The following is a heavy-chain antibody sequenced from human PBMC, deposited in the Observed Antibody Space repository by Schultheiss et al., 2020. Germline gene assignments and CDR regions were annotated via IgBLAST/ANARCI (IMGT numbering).Heavy chain of an antibody. Sequence: SETLSLTCTVSGGSISSGGYYWSWIRQHPGKGLEWIGRIYTSGSTNYNPSLKSRVTMSVDTSKNQFSLKLSSVTAADTAVYYCARLSSYTIQDAFDIWGQGTMVTVSS. CDR2: IYTSGST. CDR1: GGSISSGGYY. V-gene: IGHV4-61*08. J-gene: IGHJ3*02. D-gene: IGHD6-13*01. CDR3: ARLSSYTIQDAFDI.